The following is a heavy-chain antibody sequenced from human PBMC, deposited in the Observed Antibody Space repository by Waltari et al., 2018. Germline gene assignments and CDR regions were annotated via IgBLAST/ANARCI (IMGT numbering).Heavy chain of an antibody. Sequence: EVQVVESGGDLVQPGQSLRLSCTTSGFTFVDYGLSWVRQAPGEVREWVSIIRRKTYGETREYAASVKGRFSISRDDSKRIVYLEMNSLQSEDTAIYFCVRGMRGDDYWGQGTRVTVSS. CDR3: VRGMRGDDY. V-gene: IGHV3-49*04. CDR2: IRRKTYGETR. D-gene: IGHD2-21*02. J-gene: IGHJ4*02. CDR1: GFTFVDYG.